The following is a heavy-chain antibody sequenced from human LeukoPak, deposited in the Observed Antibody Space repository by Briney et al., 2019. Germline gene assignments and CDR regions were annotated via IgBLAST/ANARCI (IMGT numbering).Heavy chain of an antibody. CDR1: GFTFRTYW. Sequence: GGSLRLSCAASGFTFRTYWLHWVRQAPGKGLVWVSRINSDGSSTNYADSVKGRFTISRDNAKNTLYLQVNSLRAEDTAVYYCARDFDYGDYEGYGMAVWGQGTTVTVSS. V-gene: IGHV3-74*01. CDR3: ARDFDYGDYEGYGMAV. J-gene: IGHJ6*02. D-gene: IGHD4-17*01. CDR2: INSDGSST.